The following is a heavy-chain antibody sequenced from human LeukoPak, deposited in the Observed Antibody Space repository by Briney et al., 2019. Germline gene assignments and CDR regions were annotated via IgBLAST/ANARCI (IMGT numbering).Heavy chain of an antibody. D-gene: IGHD6-19*01. Sequence: GGSLRLSCAASRFTFSSYAMHWVRQAPGKGLEYVSAISSNGGSKYYANSVKGRFTISRDNSKNTLYLQMGSLRAEDMAVYYCARGEDRLAHYYYYGMDVWGQGTTVTVSS. V-gene: IGHV3-64*01. CDR3: ARGEDRLAHYYYYGMDV. CDR2: ISSNGGSK. J-gene: IGHJ6*02. CDR1: RFTFSSYA.